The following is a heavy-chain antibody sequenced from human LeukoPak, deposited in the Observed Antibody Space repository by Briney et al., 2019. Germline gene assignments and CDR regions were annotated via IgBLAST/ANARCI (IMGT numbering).Heavy chain of an antibody. CDR2: MNPDSGNT. D-gene: IGHD3-9*01. Sequence: ASVKVSCKASGYTYTNSDINWVRQAAGQGLEWMGWMNPDSGNTGYARNFQGRVTMTRNTSISTAYMELSSLRSEDTAVYYCATDPFTDYDILTGRSWGQGTLVTVSS. V-gene: IGHV1-8*01. J-gene: IGHJ4*02. CDR1: GYTYTNSD. CDR3: ATDPFTDYDILTGRS.